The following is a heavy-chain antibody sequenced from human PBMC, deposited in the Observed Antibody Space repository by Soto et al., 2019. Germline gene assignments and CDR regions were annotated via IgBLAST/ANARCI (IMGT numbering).Heavy chain of an antibody. D-gene: IGHD1-26*01. CDR1: GYTFTGYY. CDR2: VNPNSGGT. J-gene: IGHJ4*02. V-gene: IGHV1-2*02. CDR3: ARIIVGATGVFDY. Sequence: GASVKVSCKASGYTFTGYYMHWVRQAPGQGLEWMGWVNPNSGGTKYAQKFRGRVTMTRDTSISTAYMELSRLRSDDTAMYYCARIIVGATGVFDYWGQGTLVTVS.